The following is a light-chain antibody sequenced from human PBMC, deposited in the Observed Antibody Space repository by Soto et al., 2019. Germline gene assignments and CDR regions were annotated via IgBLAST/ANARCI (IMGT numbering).Light chain of an antibody. J-gene: IGKJ4*01. Sequence: DIQMTQSPSTLSASVGDRVIITCRASQSISSWLAWYQQKPGKAPKLLIYKASNLESGVPSRFSGSGSGTEFTLTISGLQPDDFATYYCQQYNSHSPRTFGGGTKVDIK. V-gene: IGKV1-5*03. CDR3: QQYNSHSPRT. CDR1: QSISSW. CDR2: KAS.